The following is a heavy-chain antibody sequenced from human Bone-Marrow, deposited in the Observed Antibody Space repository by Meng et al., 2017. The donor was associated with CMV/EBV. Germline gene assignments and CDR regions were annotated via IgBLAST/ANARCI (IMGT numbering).Heavy chain of an antibody. CDR3: ARDNTVLNAFDI. D-gene: IGHD3-10*01. J-gene: IGHJ3*02. Sequence: CKASGYTFTGYYMHWVRQAPGQGLEWMGWINPNSGGTNYAQKFQGRVTMTRGTSISTAYMELSRLRSDDTAVYYCARDNTVLNAFDIWGQGTMVTVSS. CDR1: GYTFTGYY. V-gene: IGHV1-2*02. CDR2: INPNSGGT.